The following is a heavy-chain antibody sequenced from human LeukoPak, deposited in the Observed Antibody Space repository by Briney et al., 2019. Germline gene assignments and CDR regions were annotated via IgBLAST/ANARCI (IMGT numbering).Heavy chain of an antibody. D-gene: IGHD5-18*01. Sequence: SVKVSCKASGYTFTGYYMHWVRQAPGQGLEWMGWINPNSGGTDYAQKFQGRVTMTRDTSISTAYMELSRLRSDDTAVYYCARTQRGYSYGYLYWGQGTLVTVSS. CDR2: INPNSGGT. J-gene: IGHJ4*02. CDR1: GYTFTGYY. V-gene: IGHV1-2*02. CDR3: ARTQRGYSYGYLY.